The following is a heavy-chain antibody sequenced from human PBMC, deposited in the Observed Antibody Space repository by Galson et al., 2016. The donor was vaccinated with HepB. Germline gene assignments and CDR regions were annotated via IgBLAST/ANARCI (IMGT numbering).Heavy chain of an antibody. CDR3: ARSAYYCMEV. CDR2: IKPDGSEK. J-gene: IGHJ6*02. Sequence: SLRLSCAASGFSFSGFWMTWGRQAPGKGPEWVASIKPDGSEKYYVESVKGRFTISRDNAKNSLSLQMKSLRAEDPAVYYCARSAYYCMEVWGQGTTVTVSS. CDR1: GFSFSGFW. V-gene: IGHV3-7*01.